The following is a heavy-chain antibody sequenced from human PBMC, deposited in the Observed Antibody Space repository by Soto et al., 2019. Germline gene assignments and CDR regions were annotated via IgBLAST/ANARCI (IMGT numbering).Heavy chain of an antibody. J-gene: IGHJ4*02. CDR2: IGTGVGST. CDR3: VKAGGYPWYFDS. CDR1: GFTFSDHA. Sequence: GGSLRLSCSASGFTFSDHAFHWVRQAPGRGLEYVSAIGTGVGSTYYADSVKDRFFISRDNSRNALYLQMSSLRTEDTAVYYCVKAGGYPWYFDSWGRGTLVTVSS. V-gene: IGHV3-64D*08. D-gene: IGHD3-10*01.